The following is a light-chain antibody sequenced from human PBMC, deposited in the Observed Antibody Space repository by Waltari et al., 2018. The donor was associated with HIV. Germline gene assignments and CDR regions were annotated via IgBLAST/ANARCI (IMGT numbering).Light chain of an antibody. CDR2: GAA. V-gene: IGKV3-15*01. CDR1: KGVGSN. J-gene: IGKJ2*01. Sequence: DIVMTQSPAILSVSPGERVTLSCRPSKGVGSNLAWYQQKVGQAPRLLIYGAATRAAEIPVRFSGSGSGTDFTLTIDSLQSEDFATYYCQQYNIRPRGNTFGQGTKLQIK. CDR3: QQYNIRPRGNT.